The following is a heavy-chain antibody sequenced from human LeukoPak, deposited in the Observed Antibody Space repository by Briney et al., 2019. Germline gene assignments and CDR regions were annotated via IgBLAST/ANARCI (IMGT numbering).Heavy chain of an antibody. V-gene: IGHV3-23*01. CDR1: GFTFSSYA. D-gene: IGHD3-22*01. CDR3: AKTPYYSDSSGQTNWSDP. Sequence: GGSLRLSCAASGFTFSSYAMSWVRQAPGKGLEWVSAISGSGGSTYYADSVKGRFTISRDNSKNTLYLQMNSLRAEDTPVYYCAKTPYYSDSSGQTNWSDPWGQGTLVTVSS. J-gene: IGHJ5*02. CDR2: ISGSGGST.